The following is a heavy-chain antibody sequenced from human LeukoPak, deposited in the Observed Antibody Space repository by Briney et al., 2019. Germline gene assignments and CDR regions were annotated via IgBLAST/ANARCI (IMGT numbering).Heavy chain of an antibody. CDR3: AKDIRLSPYDSSGYYGFDY. J-gene: IGHJ4*02. D-gene: IGHD3-22*01. V-gene: IGHV3-9*01. CDR2: ISWNSGSI. CDR1: GFTFDDYA. Sequence: GGSLRLSCAASGFTFDDYAMHWVRQAPGKGLEWVSGISWNSGSIGYADSVKGRFTISRDNAKNSLYLQMNSLRAEDTALYYCAKDIRLSPYDSSGYYGFDYWGQGTLVTVSS.